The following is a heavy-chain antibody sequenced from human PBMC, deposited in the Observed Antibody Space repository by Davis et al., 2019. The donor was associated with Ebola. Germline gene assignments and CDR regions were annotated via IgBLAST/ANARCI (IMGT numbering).Heavy chain of an antibody. J-gene: IGHJ4*02. D-gene: IGHD4-11*01. CDR1: GFTLNNAW. Sequence: GGSLRLSCVASGFTLNNAWMSWVRQAPGKGLEWVSYISSSGTTIYYADSVKGRFTISRDNAKNSLYLQMNSLRDEDTAIYYCARGYSTFDYWGQGTLVTVSS. V-gene: IGHV3-11*04. CDR2: ISSSGTTI. CDR3: ARGYSTFDY.